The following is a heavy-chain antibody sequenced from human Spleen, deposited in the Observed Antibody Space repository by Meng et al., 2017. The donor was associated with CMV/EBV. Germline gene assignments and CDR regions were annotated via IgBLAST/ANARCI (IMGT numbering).Heavy chain of an antibody. V-gene: IGHV4-34*01. Sequence: GSLRLSCAVYGGSFSGYYWSWIRQPPGKGLGWIGDINHSGSANYNPSLKSRVTISVDTSKNQFSLKLSSVTAADTAVYYCARGMVVVVAAEDWFDPWGQGTLVTVSS. CDR3: ARGMVVVVAAEDWFDP. J-gene: IGHJ5*02. D-gene: IGHD2-15*01. CDR2: INHSGSA. CDR1: GGSFSGYY.